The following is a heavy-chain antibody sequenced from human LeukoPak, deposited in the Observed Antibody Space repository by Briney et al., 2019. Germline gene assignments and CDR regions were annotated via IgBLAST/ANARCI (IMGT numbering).Heavy chain of an antibody. Sequence: PGGSLRLSCAASGFTFSSYSMNWVRQAPGKGLEWVSYISSSSSTIYYADSVKGRFTISRDNAKNSLYLQMNSLRAEDTALYYCAKAPSPEDAFDIWGQGTMVTVSS. CDR1: GFTFSSYS. V-gene: IGHV3-48*01. CDR3: AKAPSPEDAFDI. J-gene: IGHJ3*02. CDR2: ISSSSSTI.